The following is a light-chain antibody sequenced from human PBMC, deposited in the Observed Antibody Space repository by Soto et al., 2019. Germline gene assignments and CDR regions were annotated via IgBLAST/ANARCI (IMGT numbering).Light chain of an antibody. CDR1: SSDVGRYNY. Sequence: QSALTQPASVSGSPGQSIIISCTGTSSDVGRYNYVSWYQQHPGKAPKLIIYEVNNRPSEISNRFSGSKSANTASLTISGLQAEDEVDYYCTSFTSSATYVFGTGTKLTVL. V-gene: IGLV2-14*01. J-gene: IGLJ1*01. CDR2: EVN. CDR3: TSFTSSATYV.